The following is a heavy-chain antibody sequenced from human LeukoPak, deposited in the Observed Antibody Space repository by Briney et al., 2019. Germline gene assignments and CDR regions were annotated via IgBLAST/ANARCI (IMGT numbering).Heavy chain of an antibody. CDR3: ARDQWGTRLD. Sequence: GGSLRLSRAASGFTISNHEMDWVPPAPGKGREWVSHINVGGETKTYAESVKGRFTISRDNAANSLYLQMNSLRAQDTAVYYCARDQWGTRLDWGQGTLVTVSS. D-gene: IGHD1-1*01. CDR1: GFTISNHE. J-gene: IGHJ4*02. CDR2: INVGGETK. V-gene: IGHV3-48*03.